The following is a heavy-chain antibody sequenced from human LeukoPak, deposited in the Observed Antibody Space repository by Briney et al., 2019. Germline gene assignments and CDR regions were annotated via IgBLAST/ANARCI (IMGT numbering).Heavy chain of an antibody. Sequence: GRSRRLSCAVSGFSFRSFSMDWVRQAPGKGLEWVSSITGSSSYISYADSVKGRFTISRDNAEDSLFLQMHGLRPEDTAVYFCARDRLEGGETFDSWGQGTLVTVSS. D-gene: IGHD3-16*01. CDR3: ARDRLEGGETFDS. CDR1: GFSFRSFS. V-gene: IGHV3-21*01. J-gene: IGHJ4*02. CDR2: ITGSSSYI.